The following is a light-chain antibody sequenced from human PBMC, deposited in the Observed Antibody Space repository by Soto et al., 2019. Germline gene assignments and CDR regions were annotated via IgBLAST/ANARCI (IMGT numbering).Light chain of an antibody. Sequence: QSALTQPPSASGSPGQSVTISCTGTSSDIGAYNYVSWYQQHPGKAPKLMIHEVSKRPSGVPDRFSGSKSGNTASLTVSGLQAEDEADYYCSSYAGCNDRWVFGGGTKVTVL. CDR3: SSYAGCNDRWV. J-gene: IGLJ3*02. CDR1: SSDIGAYNY. CDR2: EVS. V-gene: IGLV2-8*01.